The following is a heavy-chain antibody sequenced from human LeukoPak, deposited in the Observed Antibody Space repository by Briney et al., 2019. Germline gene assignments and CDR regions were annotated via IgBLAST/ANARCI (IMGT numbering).Heavy chain of an antibody. CDR3: ATENFGYSSGWYGNYYYYYMDV. CDR2: FDPEDGET. CDR1: GYTLTELS. Sequence: ASVKVSCKVSGYTLTELSMHWVRQAPGKGREWMGGFDPEDGETIYAQKFQGRVAMTEDTSTDTAYMELSSLRSEDTGVYYCATENFGYSSGWYGNYYYYYMDVWGKGTTVTVSS. D-gene: IGHD6-19*01. V-gene: IGHV1-24*01. J-gene: IGHJ6*03.